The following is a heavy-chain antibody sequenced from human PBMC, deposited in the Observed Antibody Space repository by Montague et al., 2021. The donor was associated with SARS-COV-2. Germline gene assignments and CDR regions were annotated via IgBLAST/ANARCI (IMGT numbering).Heavy chain of an antibody. J-gene: IGHJ5*02. V-gene: IGHV4-39*01. D-gene: IGHD3-16*01. CDR2: VYYSGST. CDR1: GDSIRSSGYY. Sequence: SETLSLTCSVSGDSIRSSGYYWGWIRQPPGKGLEWIGTVYYSGSTNYNPSLKSRVTMPVDTSKNQFSLELRSVTAADTAVYYCASLGFVELWVNLGWFDPWGQGTLVTVSS. CDR3: ASLGFVELWVNLGWFDP.